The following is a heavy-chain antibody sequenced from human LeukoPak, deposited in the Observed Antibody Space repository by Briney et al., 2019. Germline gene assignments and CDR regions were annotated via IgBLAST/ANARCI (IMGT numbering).Heavy chain of an antibody. CDR2: INWNSGSI. CDR1: GFTFDDYA. J-gene: IGHJ4*02. CDR3: AKGSQVVITSPFDY. V-gene: IGHV3-9*01. Sequence: GGSLRLSCAASGFTFDDYAMHWVRQAPGKGLEWVSGINWNSGSIGYADSVKGRFTTSRDNAKNSLYLQMNSLRAEDTALYYCAKGSQVVITSPFDYWGQGTLVTVSS. D-gene: IGHD3-22*01.